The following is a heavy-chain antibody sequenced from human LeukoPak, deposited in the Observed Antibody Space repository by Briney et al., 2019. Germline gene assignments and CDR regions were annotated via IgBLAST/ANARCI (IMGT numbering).Heavy chain of an antibody. CDR2: IYTSGST. J-gene: IGHJ4*02. CDR1: GGSISSYY. Sequence: PSETLSLTCTVSGGSISSYYWSWIRQPAGKGLEWIGRIYTSGSTNYNPSLKSRVTMSVDTSKNQFSLKLSSVTAADTAVYYCAREGHDSSGYYYFDYWGQGTLVTVSS. CDR3: AREGHDSSGYYYFDY. V-gene: IGHV4-4*07. D-gene: IGHD3-22*01.